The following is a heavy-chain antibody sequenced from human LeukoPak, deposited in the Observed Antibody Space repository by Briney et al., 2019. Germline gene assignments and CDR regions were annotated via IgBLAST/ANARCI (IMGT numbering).Heavy chain of an antibody. V-gene: IGHV3-74*01. Sequence: GGSLRLSCAASGFTFSSYSMNWVRQAPGKGLEWVSRINSDGRSTSYADSVKGRFTISRDNAKNTLYLQMNSLRAEDTAVYYCARDFMYSSSCTGCWGQGSLVTVSS. J-gene: IGHJ4*02. CDR1: GFTFSSYS. D-gene: IGHD6-13*01. CDR3: ARDFMYSSSCTGC. CDR2: INSDGRST.